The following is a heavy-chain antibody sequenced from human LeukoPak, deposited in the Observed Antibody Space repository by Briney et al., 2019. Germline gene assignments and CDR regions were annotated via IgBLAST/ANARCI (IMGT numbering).Heavy chain of an antibody. D-gene: IGHD6-19*01. CDR2: IYYSGST. Sequence: SETLTLTCTVSGGSISSSSYYWGWIRQPPGKGLVWIGSIYYSGSTYYNPSLKSQVTVSVDTSKNQFSLKLSSVTAADTAVYYCARTIAVAGGYFDYWGQGTLVTVSS. J-gene: IGHJ4*02. CDR1: GGSISSSSYY. CDR3: ARTIAVAGGYFDY. V-gene: IGHV4-39*01.